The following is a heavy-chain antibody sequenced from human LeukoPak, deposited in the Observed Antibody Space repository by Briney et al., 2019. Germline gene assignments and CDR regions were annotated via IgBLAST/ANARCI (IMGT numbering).Heavy chain of an antibody. J-gene: IGHJ5*02. V-gene: IGHV1-18*01. D-gene: IGHD3-16*01. CDR2: VSAYNGNT. Sequence: ASVKVSCKASGYTFTSYAMSWVRQAPGRGLEWMGWVSAYNGNTNYVQKFQGRVTVTTDTSTRTAYMELRSLISDDTAVYYCARVDKMSGGWFDAWGQGTRVTVSS. CDR1: GYTFTSYA. CDR3: ARVDKMSGGWFDA.